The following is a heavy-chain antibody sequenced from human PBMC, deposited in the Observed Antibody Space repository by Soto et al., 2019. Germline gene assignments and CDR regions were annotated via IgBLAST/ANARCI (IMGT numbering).Heavy chain of an antibody. CDR2: ISYAGSNT. D-gene: IGHD2-8*01. CDR3: SSPTAVLTNAVFWY. J-gene: IGHJ4*02. V-gene: IGHV3-30*03. CDR1: GFTFSSYG. Sequence: GGSLRLSCAASGFTFSSYGMHWVRQAPGKGLEWVADISYAGSNTYYADSVKGRFTISRDNSKNTLYLQMNSLRAEDTAVYYCSSPTAVLTNAVFWYWGQGTLVTVSS.